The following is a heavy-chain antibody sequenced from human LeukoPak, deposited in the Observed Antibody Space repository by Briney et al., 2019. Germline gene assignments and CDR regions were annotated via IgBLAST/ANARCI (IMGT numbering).Heavy chain of an antibody. CDR2: ISSSADNT. CDR1: GFTFSNYA. V-gene: IGHV3-23*01. Sequence: QPGGSLRLSCAASGFTFSNYAMSWVRQAPGKGLEWVSSISSSADNTYHADSVKGRFTISRDNSKNTLYLQMNSLRAEDTALYYCAKLTTWNTRYPIDYWGQGTLVTVSS. D-gene: IGHD3-16*02. J-gene: IGHJ4*02. CDR3: AKLTTWNTRYPIDY.